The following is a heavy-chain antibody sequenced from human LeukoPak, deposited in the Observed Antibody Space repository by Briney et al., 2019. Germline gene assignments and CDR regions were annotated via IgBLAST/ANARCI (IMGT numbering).Heavy chain of an antibody. CDR1: GFTFSNYL. CDR3: AREGVGEPFDY. CDR2: VNSGGSST. D-gene: IGHD3-16*01. Sequence: GGSLRLSCVASGFTFSNYLIHWVRQVPGKGLVWVSRVNSGGSSTNYADSVKGRFSISRDNAKNTLYLQMNSLRAEDTAVYYCAREGVGEPFDYWGQGTLVTVSS. J-gene: IGHJ4*02. V-gene: IGHV3-74*01.